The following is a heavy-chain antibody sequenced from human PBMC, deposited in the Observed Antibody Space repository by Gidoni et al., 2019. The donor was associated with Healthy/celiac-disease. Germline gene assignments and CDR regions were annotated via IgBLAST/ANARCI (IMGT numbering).Heavy chain of an antibody. CDR1: GGSISSYY. D-gene: IGHD2-15*01. CDR2: IYYSGST. V-gene: IGHV4-59*01. CDR3: AREGGAGPYYYYGMDV. Sequence: QVQLQESGPGMVKPSETLSLTCTVSGGSISSYYWSWIRQPPGKGLEWIGYIYYSGSTNYNPSLKSRVTISVDTSKNQFSLKLSSVTAADTAVYYCAREGGAGPYYYYGMDVWGQGTTVTVSS. J-gene: IGHJ6*02.